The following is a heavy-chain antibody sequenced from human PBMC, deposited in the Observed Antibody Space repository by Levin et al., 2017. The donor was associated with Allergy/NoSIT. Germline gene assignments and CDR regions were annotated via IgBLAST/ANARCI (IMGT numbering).Heavy chain of an antibody. V-gene: IGHV1-18*01. CDR2: VSPYNGDT. J-gene: IGHJ3*02. Sequence: ASVKVSCKASGYSFSNFAYTWVRQAPGQGLEWMGWVSPYNGDTKYAQNLQGRVTMTAATSTSTVYMELRSLRSDDTAVYYCAREMAETAADTFDIWGQGTKVTVSS. CDR1: GYSFSNFA. CDR3: AREMAETAADTFDI. D-gene: IGHD2-8*01.